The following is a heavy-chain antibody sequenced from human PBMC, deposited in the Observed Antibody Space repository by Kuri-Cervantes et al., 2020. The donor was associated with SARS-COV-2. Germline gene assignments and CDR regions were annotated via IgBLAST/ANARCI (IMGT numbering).Heavy chain of an antibody. Sequence: SVKVSCKASGGTFSSYTISWVRQAPGQGLEWMGRIIPILGIANYAQKFQGRVTITADKSTSAAYMELSSLRSEDTAVYYCARASSGYDLDIDYWGQGTLVTVSS. J-gene: IGHJ4*02. CDR2: IIPILGIA. V-gene: IGHV1-69*02. CDR1: GGTFSSYT. CDR3: ARASSGYDLDIDY. D-gene: IGHD5-12*01.